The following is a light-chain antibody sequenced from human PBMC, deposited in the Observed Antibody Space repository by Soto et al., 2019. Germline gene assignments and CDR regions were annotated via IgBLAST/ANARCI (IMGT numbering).Light chain of an antibody. V-gene: IGKV3D-15*01. CDR3: QQYHSWPPRT. J-gene: IGKJ1*01. CDR2: GVY. Sequence: EIVMTQSPATLPVSPGEGGTLSCRASQSVSSNLAWYQQKPGQAPRLLIYGVYTRAPGIPARFSGSGSGTEFTLTISSLQSEDFAVYYCQQYHSWPPRTFGQGTKVDIK. CDR1: QSVSSN.